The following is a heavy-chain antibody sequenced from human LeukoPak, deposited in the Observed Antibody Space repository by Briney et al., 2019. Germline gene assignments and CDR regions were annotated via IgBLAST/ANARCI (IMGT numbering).Heavy chain of an antibody. CDR2: IIPIFGTA. CDR1: GGTFSSYA. Sequence: SVKVSCKASGGTFSSYAISWVRQAPGQGLEWMGGIIPIFGTANYAQKFQGRVTITADESTSTAYMELSSLRSEDTAVYYCARAKFEYYDILTGYYTSFDYWGRGTLVTVSS. J-gene: IGHJ4*02. CDR3: ARAKFEYYDILTGYYTSFDY. D-gene: IGHD3-9*01. V-gene: IGHV1-69*13.